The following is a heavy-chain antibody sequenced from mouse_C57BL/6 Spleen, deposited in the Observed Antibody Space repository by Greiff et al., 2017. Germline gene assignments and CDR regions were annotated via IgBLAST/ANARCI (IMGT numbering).Heavy chain of an antibody. CDR1: GYTFTSYW. D-gene: IGHD1-1*01. J-gene: IGHJ4*01. CDR3: ARRGGSSLYAMDY. V-gene: IGHV1-69*01. CDR2: IDPSDSYT. Sequence: QVPLQQPGAELVMPGASVKLSCKASGYTFTSYWMPWVKQRPGPGLEWIGEIDPSDSYTNYNQKFKGKSTLTVDKSSSTAYMQLSRLTSEDSAVYYCARRGGSSLYAMDYWGQGTSVTVSS.